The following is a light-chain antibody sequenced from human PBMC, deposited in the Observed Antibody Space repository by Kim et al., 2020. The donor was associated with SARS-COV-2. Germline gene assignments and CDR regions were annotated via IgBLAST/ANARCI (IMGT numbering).Light chain of an antibody. Sequence: IQLTQSPSSLSASVGDRVTITCRASQGISGYLAWYQQIPGKAPKLLIYAASILQSGVPSRFSGSGSGTDFTLTISSLQPEDFATYYCQQLNSFPIAFGQGTRLEIK. CDR1: QGISGY. V-gene: IGKV1-9*01. J-gene: IGKJ5*01. CDR2: AAS. CDR3: QQLNSFPIA.